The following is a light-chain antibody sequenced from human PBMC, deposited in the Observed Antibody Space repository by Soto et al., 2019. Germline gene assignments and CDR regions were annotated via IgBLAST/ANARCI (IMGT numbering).Light chain of an antibody. Sequence: QSVLTQPASVSGSPGQSITISCTGTSSDVGGYNYVSWYQQHPGKAPKLMIYEVSNRPSGGSHRFSGSKSGNTASLTISGLQAEDEADYYCSSYASSSTSFGTGTKGTVL. V-gene: IGLV2-14*03. J-gene: IGLJ1*01. CDR3: SSYASSSTS. CDR2: EVS. CDR1: SSDVGGYNY.